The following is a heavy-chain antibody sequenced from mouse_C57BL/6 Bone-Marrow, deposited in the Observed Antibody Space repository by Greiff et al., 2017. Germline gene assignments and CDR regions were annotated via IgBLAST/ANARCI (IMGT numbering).Heavy chain of an antibody. CDR1: GYTFTSYW. CDR2: IYPGSGST. D-gene: IGHD4-1*01. CDR3: ARAYWDRARDY. J-gene: IGHJ4*01. Sequence: QVQLKQPGAELVKPGASVKMSCKASGYTFTSYWITWVKQRPGQGLEWIGDIYPGSGSTNYNEKFKSKATLTVDTSSSTAYMQLSSLTSEDSAVYYCARAYWDRARDYWCQGTSVTVSS. V-gene: IGHV1-55*01.